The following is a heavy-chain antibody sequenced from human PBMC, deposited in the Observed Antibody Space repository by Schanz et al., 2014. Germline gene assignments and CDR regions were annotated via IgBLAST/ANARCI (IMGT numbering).Heavy chain of an antibody. CDR2: INSVGSNT. J-gene: IGHJ3*02. CDR3: ARKMKLGVYGGKGHDSLDI. Sequence: EVPLVESGGGWVQPGGSLRLSCAASGFTFSSHWMHWVRQDPGKGLVWVARINSVGSNTDYADSVKGRFTISRDNAKNTLYLQMNTLRAEDTAVYYCARKMKLGVYGGKGHDSLDIWGQGTIVTVSS. CDR1: GFTFSSHW. V-gene: IGHV3-74*02. D-gene: IGHD4-17*01.